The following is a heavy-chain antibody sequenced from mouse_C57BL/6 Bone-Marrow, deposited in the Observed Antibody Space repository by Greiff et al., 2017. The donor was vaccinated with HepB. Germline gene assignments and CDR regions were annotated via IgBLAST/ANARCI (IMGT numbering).Heavy chain of an antibody. V-gene: IGHV2-5*01. D-gene: IGHD1-1*01. CDR3: AKGYYGSSYGYFDV. Sequence: VMLVESGPGLVQPSQSLSITCTVSGFSLTSYGVHWVRQSPGKGLEWLGVIWRGGSTDYNAAFMSRLSITKDNSTSQVFFKMNSLQADDTAIYYCAKGYYGSSYGYFDVWGTGTTVTVSS. CDR2: IWRGGST. CDR1: GFSLTSYG. J-gene: IGHJ1*03.